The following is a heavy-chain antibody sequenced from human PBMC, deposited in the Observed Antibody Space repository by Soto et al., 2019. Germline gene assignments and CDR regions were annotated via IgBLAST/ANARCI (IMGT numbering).Heavy chain of an antibody. CDR3: AKDMSYYGSGSYYYYYYGMDV. CDR1: GFTFSSYA. Sequence: GGSLRLSYATSGFTFSSYAMHWVRQAPGKGLEWVSGISWNSGSIGYADSVKGRFTISRDNAKNSLYLQMNSLRAEDTALYYCAKDMSYYGSGSYYYYYYGMDVWGQGTTVTVSS. J-gene: IGHJ6*02. CDR2: ISWNSGSI. D-gene: IGHD3-10*01. V-gene: IGHV3-9*01.